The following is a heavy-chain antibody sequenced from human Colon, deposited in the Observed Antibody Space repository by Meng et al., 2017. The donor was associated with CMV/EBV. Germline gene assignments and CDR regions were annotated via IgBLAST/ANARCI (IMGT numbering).Heavy chain of an antibody. Sequence: GSLRLSCAVYGGSFSGYYWSWIRQPPGKGLEWIGYIYYSGSTNYNPSLKSRVTISVDTSKNQFSLKLSSVTAADTAVYYCARGGLTPGEGGWFDPWGQGTLVTVSS. V-gene: IGHV4-59*01. CDR2: IYYSGST. J-gene: IGHJ5*02. CDR1: GGSFSGYY. CDR3: ARGGLTPGEGGWFDP. D-gene: IGHD3-9*01.